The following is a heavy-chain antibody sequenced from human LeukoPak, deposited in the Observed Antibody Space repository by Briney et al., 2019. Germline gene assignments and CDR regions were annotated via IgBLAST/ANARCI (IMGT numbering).Heavy chain of an antibody. CDR2: MNPNSGNT. CDR3: ARGGSSSWSIYYYYYGMDV. Sequence: ASAKVSCKASGYTFTSYDINWVRQATGQGLEWMGWMNPNSGNTGYAQKFQGRVTMTRNTSISTAYMELSSLRSEDTAVYYCARGGSSSWSIYYYYYGMDVWGQGTTVTVSS. V-gene: IGHV1-8*01. CDR1: GYTFTSYD. D-gene: IGHD6-13*01. J-gene: IGHJ6*02.